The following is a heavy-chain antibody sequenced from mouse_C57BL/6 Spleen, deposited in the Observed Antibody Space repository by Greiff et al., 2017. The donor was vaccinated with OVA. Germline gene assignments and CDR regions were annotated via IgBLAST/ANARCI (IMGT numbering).Heavy chain of an antibody. J-gene: IGHJ1*03. V-gene: IGHV5-17*01. CDR3: ARAYYSNHWYFDV. CDR2: ISSGSSNI. D-gene: IGHD2-5*01. Sequence: EVMLVESGGGLVKPGGSLKLSCAASGFTFSDYGMHWVRQAPEKGLEWVAYISSGSSNIYYADTVKGRFTISRDNAKNTLFLQMTSLRSEDTAMYYCARAYYSNHWYFDVWGTGTTVTVSS. CDR1: GFTFSDYG.